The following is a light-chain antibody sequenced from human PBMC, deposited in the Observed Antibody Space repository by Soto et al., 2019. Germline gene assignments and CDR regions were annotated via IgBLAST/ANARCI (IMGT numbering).Light chain of an antibody. CDR1: QTISRY. CDR3: QQRSGWST. CDR2: DTS. J-gene: IGKJ2*01. V-gene: IGKV3-11*01. Sequence: IVLTQSPVTLSLSPGESATLSCRASQTISRYLAWYQQRPGQAPRLLIYDTSNRAAGVSARFSGSGSGTDFTLTISILEPEDLAVYYCQQRSGWSTFGQGTKLEIK.